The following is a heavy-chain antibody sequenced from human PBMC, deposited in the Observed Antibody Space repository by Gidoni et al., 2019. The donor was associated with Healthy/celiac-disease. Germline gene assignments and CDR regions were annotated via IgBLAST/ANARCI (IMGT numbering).Heavy chain of an antibody. CDR3: AKVGYIRNYYYYYGMDV. D-gene: IGHD6-13*01. CDR2: ISGSGCST. J-gene: IGHJ6*02. CDR1: GFTFTSYA. Sequence: EVQLLEYGGGLVQPGGSLRLSCASSGFTFTSYAMSWVRQAPGKGLEWVSAISGSGCSTYYADSVKGRFTISRDNSKNTLYLQMNSLRAEDTAVYYCAKVGYIRNYYYYYGMDVWGQGTTVTVSS. V-gene: IGHV3-23*01.